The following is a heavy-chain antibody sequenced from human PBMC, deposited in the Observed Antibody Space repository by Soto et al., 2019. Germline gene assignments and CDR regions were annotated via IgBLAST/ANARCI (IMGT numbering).Heavy chain of an antibody. CDR2: IIPIFGTA. CDR3: ASSSIAHYGMDV. J-gene: IGHJ6*02. V-gene: IGHV1-69*13. Sequence: ASVKVSCKASGGTFSSYAISWVRQAPGQGLEWVGGIIPIFGTANYAQKFQGRVTITADESTSTAYMELSSLRSEDTAVYYCASSSIAHYGMDVWGQGTTVTVSS. CDR1: GGTFSSYA. D-gene: IGHD6-6*01.